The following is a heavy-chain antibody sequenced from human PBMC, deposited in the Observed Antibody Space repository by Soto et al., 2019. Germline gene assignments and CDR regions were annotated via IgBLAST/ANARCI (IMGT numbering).Heavy chain of an antibody. CDR1: GFTFSGYA. V-gene: IGHV3-23*01. CDR3: TTVGSSSFYYYGMDV. D-gene: IGHD6-13*01. CDR2: ISGSGGST. Sequence: PGGSLRLSCAASGFTFSGYAMSWVRQAPGKGLEWVSAISGSGGSTYYADSVKGRFTISRDNSKNTLYLQMNSLKTEDTAVYYCTTVGSSSFYYYGMDVWGQGTTVTVSS. J-gene: IGHJ6*02.